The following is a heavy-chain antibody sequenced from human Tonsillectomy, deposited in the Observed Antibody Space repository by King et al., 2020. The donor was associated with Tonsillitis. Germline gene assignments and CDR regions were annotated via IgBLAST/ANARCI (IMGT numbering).Heavy chain of an antibody. J-gene: IGHJ4*02. V-gene: IGHV1-2*06. Sequence: QLVQSGAEVKKPGASLKVSCQASGYSFSDYSIHWVRQAPGQGLDWMGRVNPDSGAADYALRFEDRVTMTTDISLRTAYLELTRLRSDDTATYFCARDTGGWRAFDYWGQGTLVTVSS. CDR2: VNPDSGAA. CDR3: ARDTGGWRAFDY. D-gene: IGHD2-8*02. CDR1: GYSFSDYS.